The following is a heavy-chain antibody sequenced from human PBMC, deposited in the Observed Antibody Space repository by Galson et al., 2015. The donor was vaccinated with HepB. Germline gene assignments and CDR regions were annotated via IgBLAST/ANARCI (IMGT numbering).Heavy chain of an antibody. J-gene: IGHJ6*02. D-gene: IGHD4-17*01. V-gene: IGHV3-11*06. Sequence: SLRLSCAASGFTFSDYYMSWIRQAPGKGLEWVSYISSSSYTNYADSVKGRFTISRDNAKNSLYLQMNSLRAEDTAVYYCARDSGPAPPPGGDYVEYYYYYGMDVWGQGTTVTVSS. CDR2: ISSSSYT. CDR1: GFTFSDYY. CDR3: ARDSGPAPPPGGDYVEYYYYYGMDV.